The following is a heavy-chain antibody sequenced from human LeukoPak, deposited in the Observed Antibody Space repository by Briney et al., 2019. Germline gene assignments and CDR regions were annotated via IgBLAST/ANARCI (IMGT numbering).Heavy chain of an antibody. V-gene: IGHV3-49*04. Sequence: PGGSLRLSCTASGFTFGDYAMSWVRQAPGKGLEWVGFIRSKAYGGTTEYAASVKGRFTISRDDSKSIAYLQMNSLKTEDTAVYYCTRIGVGIPNYYYYMDVWGKGTTVTVSS. J-gene: IGHJ6*03. CDR1: GFTFGDYA. D-gene: IGHD2-21*01. CDR3: TRIGVGIPNYYYYMDV. CDR2: IRSKAYGGTT.